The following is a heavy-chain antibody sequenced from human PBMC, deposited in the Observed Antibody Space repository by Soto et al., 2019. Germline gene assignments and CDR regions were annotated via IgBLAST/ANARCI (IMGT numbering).Heavy chain of an antibody. Sequence: QVQLVQSGAEVKKPGSSVKVSCKASGGTFSSYAISWVRQAPGQGLEWMGGIIPIFGTANNAQKFQGRVTITADESTSTDYMELSGLRSEDTAVYYCARDPSGWLQLRYFDYWGQGTLVTVSS. CDR3: ARDPSGWLQLRYFDY. J-gene: IGHJ4*02. D-gene: IGHD5-12*01. V-gene: IGHV1-69*01. CDR1: GGTFSSYA. CDR2: IIPIFGTA.